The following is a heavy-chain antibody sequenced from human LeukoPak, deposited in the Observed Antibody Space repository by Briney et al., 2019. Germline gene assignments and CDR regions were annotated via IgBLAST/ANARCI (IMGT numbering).Heavy chain of an antibody. CDR2: VYYSESA. D-gene: IGHD3-10*01. CDR3: ARHGNTWFGEYRRPYKWFDL. J-gene: IGHJ5*02. V-gene: IGHV4-59*08. CDR1: GDSVGRDY. Sequence: SETLSLTCTVTGDSVGRDYWSWIRLPPGRGLEWIGYVYYSESATYSPSLRGRVTISLDTSRNQFFLDLTSVTAADTAVYYCARHGNTWFGEYRRPYKWFDLWGQGTLVTVSS.